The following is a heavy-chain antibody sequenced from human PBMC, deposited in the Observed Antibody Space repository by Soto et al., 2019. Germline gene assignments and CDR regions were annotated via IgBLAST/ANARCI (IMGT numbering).Heavy chain of an antibody. D-gene: IGHD3-9*01. V-gene: IGHV1-2*04. CDR2: INPNSGGT. CDR1: GYTFTGYY. J-gene: IGHJ4*02. Sequence: GASVKVSCKASGYTFTGYYMHWVRQAPGQGLEWKGWINPNSGGTNYAQKFQGWVTMTRDTSISTAYMELTSLRSDDTAVYFCARGVYFLLVSELGSKLRYFDWLFDYWGQGTPVTVSS. CDR3: ARGVYFLLVSELGSKLRYFDWLFDY.